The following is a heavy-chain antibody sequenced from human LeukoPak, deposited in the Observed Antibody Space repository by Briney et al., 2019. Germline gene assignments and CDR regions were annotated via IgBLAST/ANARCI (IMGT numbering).Heavy chain of an antibody. V-gene: IGHV3-48*03. J-gene: IGHJ4*02. D-gene: IGHD1-26*01. CDR1: GFTFSSYD. CDR3: ARGYSGSYYGY. CDR2: ISSSGNTI. Sequence: PGGSLRLSCAASGFTFSSYDMNWVRQAPGKGLEWVSYISSSGNTIYYADSVKGRFTISGDNARNSLYLQMNSLRAEDTAVYYCARGYSGSYYGYWGQGTLVTVSS.